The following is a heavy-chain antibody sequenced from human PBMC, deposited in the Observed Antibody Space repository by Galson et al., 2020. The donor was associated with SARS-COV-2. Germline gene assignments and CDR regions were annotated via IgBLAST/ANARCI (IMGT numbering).Heavy chain of an antibody. Sequence: GGSLRLSCAASGFNFNFYAMTWVRQAPGKGLEWVSAISANGLSTYYTDSVKGRFTISRGNSINTLYLQMDSLRPEDTALYYCAKDTEPAKGPGGYYFDCWGVGTLVTVSS. CDR3: AKDTEPAKGPGGYYFDC. J-gene: IGHJ4*02. CDR2: ISANGLST. CDR1: GFNFNFYA. V-gene: IGHV3-23*01. D-gene: IGHD1-26*01.